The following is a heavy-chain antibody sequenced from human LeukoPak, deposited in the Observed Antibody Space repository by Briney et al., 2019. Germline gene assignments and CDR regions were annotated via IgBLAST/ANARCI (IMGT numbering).Heavy chain of an antibody. V-gene: IGHV2-5*01. Sequence: SGPTLVNPTQSLTLNCTFSGFSLSTSGVGAGWIRQPPGKALECLALIYWNDDKRYSPSMKSRLTITKDTSKNQVVLTMTNMDPVDTATYYCAHRQEGLDAFDIWGQGTMVTVSS. CDR3: AHRQEGLDAFDI. CDR1: GFSLSTSGVG. CDR2: IYWNDDK. J-gene: IGHJ3*02. D-gene: IGHD3/OR15-3a*01.